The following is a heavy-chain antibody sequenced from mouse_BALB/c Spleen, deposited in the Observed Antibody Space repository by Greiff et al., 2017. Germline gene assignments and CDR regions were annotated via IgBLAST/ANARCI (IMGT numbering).Heavy chain of an antibody. V-gene: IGHV3-1*02. Sequence: EVKLQESGPDLVKPSQSLSLTCTVTGYSITSGYSWHWIRQFPGNKLEWMGYIHYSGSTNYNPSLKSRISITRDTSKYQFFLQLNSVTTEDTATYYCAGDGYLFWFAYWGQGTLVTVSA. J-gene: IGHJ3*01. CDR1: GYSITSGYS. CDR2: IHYSGST. D-gene: IGHD2-3*01. CDR3: AGDGYLFWFAY.